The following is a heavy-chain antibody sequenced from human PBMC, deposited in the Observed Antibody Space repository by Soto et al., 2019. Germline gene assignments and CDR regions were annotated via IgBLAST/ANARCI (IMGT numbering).Heavy chain of an antibody. J-gene: IGHJ4*02. CDR3: ARVVGSSSNYYFDY. V-gene: IGHV4-31*03. Sequence: KTSETLSLTCTVSGGSISSGGYYWSWIRQHPGKGLEWIGYIYYSGSTYYNPSLKSRVTISVDTSKNQFSLKLSSVTAADTAVYYCARVVGSSSNYYFDYWGQGTLVTVSS. CDR2: IYYSGST. CDR1: GGSISSGGYY. D-gene: IGHD6-6*01.